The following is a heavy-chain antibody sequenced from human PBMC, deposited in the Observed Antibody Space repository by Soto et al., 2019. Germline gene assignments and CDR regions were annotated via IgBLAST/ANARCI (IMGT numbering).Heavy chain of an antibody. CDR3: ARGKVIRRYYGMDV. CDR2: INHSGST. V-gene: IGHV4-34*01. CDR1: GGSFSGYY. J-gene: IGHJ6*02. Sequence: SETLSLTCAVYGGSFSGYYWSWIRQPPGKGLEWIGEINHSGSTNYNPSLKSRVTISVDTSKNQFYLKLSSVTAEDTAVYYCARGKVIRRYYGMDVWGQGTTVTVSS. D-gene: IGHD4-4*01.